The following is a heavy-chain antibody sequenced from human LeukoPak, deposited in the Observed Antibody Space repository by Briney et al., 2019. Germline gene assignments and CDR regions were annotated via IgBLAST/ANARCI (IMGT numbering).Heavy chain of an antibody. CDR2: ISYDGSNK. CDR3: ARFPDYGESRINSFFDY. CDR1: GFTFSSYA. V-gene: IGHV3-30-3*01. D-gene: IGHD4-23*01. J-gene: IGHJ4*02. Sequence: PGGSLRLSCAASGFTFSSYAMHWVRQAPGKGLEWVAVISYDGSNKYYADSVKGRFTISRDNSKNTLYLQMNSLRAEDTAVYYCARFPDYGESRINSFFDYWGQGTLVTVSS.